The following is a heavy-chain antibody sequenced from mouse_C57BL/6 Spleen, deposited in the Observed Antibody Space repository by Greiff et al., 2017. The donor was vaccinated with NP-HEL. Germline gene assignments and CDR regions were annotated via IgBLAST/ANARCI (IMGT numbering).Heavy chain of an antibody. CDR2: INPSSGYT. CDR1: GYTFTSYW. Sequence: QVHVKQPGAELVKPGASVKMSCKASGYTFTSYWMHWVKQRPGQGLEWIGYINPSSGYTKYNQKFKDKATLTADKSSSTAYMPLSSLTYEDSAVYYCARPTDAMDYWGQGTSVTVSS. CDR3: ARPTDAMDY. D-gene: IGHD4-1*02. V-gene: IGHV1-7*01. J-gene: IGHJ4*01.